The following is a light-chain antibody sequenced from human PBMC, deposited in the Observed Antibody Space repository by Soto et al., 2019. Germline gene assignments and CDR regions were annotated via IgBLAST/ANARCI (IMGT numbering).Light chain of an antibody. CDR1: SSDVGGYNY. Sequence: QSALPQPASVSGSPGQSITVSCTGTSSDVGGYNYVSWYQQHPGKVPQLMIYDVSNRPSGVSNRFSGSKSGNTASLTISGLQAEDEADYYCSSYTSSNTYVFGTGTKVTVL. J-gene: IGLJ1*01. CDR2: DVS. V-gene: IGLV2-14*01. CDR3: SSYTSSNTYV.